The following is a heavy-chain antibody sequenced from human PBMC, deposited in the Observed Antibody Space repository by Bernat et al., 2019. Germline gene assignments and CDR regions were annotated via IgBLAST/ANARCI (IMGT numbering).Heavy chain of an antibody. CDR3: AHRQQRYYDSTPFDY. J-gene: IGHJ4*02. CDR2: IDWDDDK. D-gene: IGHD3-22*01. V-gene: IGHV2-5*08. CDR1: GFSLSTSGMC. Sequence: QVTLRESGPALVKPTQTLTLTCTFSGFSLSTSGMCVSWIRQPPGKALEWLARIDWDDDKRYSPSLKSRLTITKDTSKNQVVLTMTNMDPVDTATYYCAHRQQRYYDSTPFDYWGQGTLVTVSS.